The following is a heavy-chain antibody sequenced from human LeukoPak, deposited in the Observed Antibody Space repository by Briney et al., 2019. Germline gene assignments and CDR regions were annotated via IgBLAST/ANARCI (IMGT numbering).Heavy chain of an antibody. Sequence: PSETLSLTCTVSGGSISSSSYYWGWVRQPPGKGLEWIGSIYYSGSTYYNPSLKSRVTISVDTSKNQFSLKLSSVTAADTAVYYCARPSFRFGYFDYWGQGTLVTVSS. V-gene: IGHV4-39*01. CDR2: IYYSGST. D-gene: IGHD3-3*01. CDR1: GGSISSSSYY. CDR3: ARPSFRFGYFDY. J-gene: IGHJ4*02.